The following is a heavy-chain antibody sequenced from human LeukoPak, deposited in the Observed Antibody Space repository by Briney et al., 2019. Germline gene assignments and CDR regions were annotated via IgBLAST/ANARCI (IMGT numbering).Heavy chain of an antibody. CDR3: ARHVVVVPAASSGELDAFDI. CDR2: IYYSGST. J-gene: IGHJ3*02. Sequence: PSETLSLTCTVSGYSISSGYYWGWIRQPPGKGLEWIGSIYYSGSTYYNPSLKSRVTISVDTSKNQFSLKLSSVTAADTAVYYCARHVVVVPAASSGELDAFDIWGQGTMVTVSS. CDR1: GYSISSGYY. V-gene: IGHV4-38-2*02. D-gene: IGHD2-2*01.